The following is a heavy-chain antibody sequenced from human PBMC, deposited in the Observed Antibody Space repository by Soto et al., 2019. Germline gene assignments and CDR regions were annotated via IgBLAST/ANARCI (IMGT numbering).Heavy chain of an antibody. Sequence: QVQLQESGPGLVKPSETLSLTCTVCGGSVSSGSYYWSWIRQPPGKGLEWIRYIYYSGSTNYNPSLKSRVAISVDTSKNQFSLKLSSVTAADTAVYYCARDRIAVAGPGGADVWGQGTTVTVSS. V-gene: IGHV4-61*01. D-gene: IGHD6-19*01. CDR2: IYYSGST. CDR3: ARDRIAVAGPGGADV. CDR1: GGSVSSGSYY. J-gene: IGHJ6*02.